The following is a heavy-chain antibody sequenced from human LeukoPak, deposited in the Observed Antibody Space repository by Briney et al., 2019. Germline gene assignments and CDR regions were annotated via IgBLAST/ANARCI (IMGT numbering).Heavy chain of an antibody. CDR2: IRYDGSNK. J-gene: IGHJ4*02. CDR3: AKDPPGPYDFWSCYTMGLFDY. V-gene: IGHV3-30*02. CDR1: GFTFSSYG. D-gene: IGHD3-3*01. Sequence: PGGSLRLSCAASGFTFSSYGMHWVRQAPGKGLEWVAFIRYDGSNKYYADSVTGRFTIPRDNSKNTLYLQMNSLRAEDTAVYYCAKDPPGPYDFWSCYTMGLFDYWGQGTLVTVSS.